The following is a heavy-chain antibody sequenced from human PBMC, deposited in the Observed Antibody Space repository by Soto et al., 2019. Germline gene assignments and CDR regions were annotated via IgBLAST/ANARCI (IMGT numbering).Heavy chain of an antibody. CDR3: ASSDYSSFRY. CDR2: TNQDESER. V-gene: IGHV3-7*05. CDR1: GFTFSSYW. Sequence: EVQLVESGGGLVQPGGSLRLSCAASGFTFSSYWMTWVRQAPGKGLGWVANTNQDESERYYVDSVKGRFTISRDNFKNSLYLQMNSLRVEDTAVYYCASSDYSSFRYWGQGALVTVSS. D-gene: IGHD6-6*01. J-gene: IGHJ4*02.